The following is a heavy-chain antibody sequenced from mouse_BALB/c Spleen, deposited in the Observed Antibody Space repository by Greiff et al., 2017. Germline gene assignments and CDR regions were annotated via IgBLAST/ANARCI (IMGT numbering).Heavy chain of an antibody. CDR1: GFTFSDYY. CDR3: ARDYYYGMDY. J-gene: IGHJ4*01. Sequence: DVMVVESGGGLVKPGGSLKLSCAASGFTFSDYYMYWVRQTPEKRLEWVATISDGGSYTYYPDSVKGRFTISRDNAKNNLYLQMSSMKSEDTAMYYCARDYYYGMDYWGQGTSVTVSA. CDR2: ISDGGSYT. V-gene: IGHV5-4*02.